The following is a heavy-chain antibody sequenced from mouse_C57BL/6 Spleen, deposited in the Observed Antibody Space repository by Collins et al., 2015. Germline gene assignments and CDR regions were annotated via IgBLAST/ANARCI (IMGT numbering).Heavy chain of an antibody. CDR3: ARGGLYDPWFAY. V-gene: IGHV3-6*01. J-gene: IGHJ3*01. CDR1: GYSITSGYY. CDR2: ISYDGSN. Sequence: DVQLQESGPGLVKPSQSLSLTCSVTGYSITSGYYWNWIRQFPGNKLEWMGYISYDGSNNYNPSLKNRISITRDTSKNQFFLKLNSVTTEDTATYYCARGGLYDPWFAYWGQGTLVTVSA. D-gene: IGHD2-10*02.